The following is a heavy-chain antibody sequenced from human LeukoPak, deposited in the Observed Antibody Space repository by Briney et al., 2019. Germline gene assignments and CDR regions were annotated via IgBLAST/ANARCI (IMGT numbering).Heavy chain of an antibody. CDR1: GGTFSSYA. CDR3: ARDRGYCSGGSCCSLSHPQYYFDY. D-gene: IGHD2-15*01. J-gene: IGHJ4*02. Sequence: ASVKVSCKASGGTFSSYAISWVRQAPGQGLEWMGGIIPIFGTANYAQKFQGRVTITTDESTSTAYMELSSLRFEDTAVYYCARDRGYCSGGSCCSLSHPQYYFDYWGQGTLVTVSS. CDR2: IIPIFGTA. V-gene: IGHV1-69*05.